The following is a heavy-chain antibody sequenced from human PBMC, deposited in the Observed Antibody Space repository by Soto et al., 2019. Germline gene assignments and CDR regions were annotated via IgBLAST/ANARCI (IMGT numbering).Heavy chain of an antibody. CDR1: GDSISSSFW. D-gene: IGHD4-17*01. Sequence: TLSLTCAVSGDSISSSFWWSWVRQPPGKGLEWIGEIYHTESTVYNPSLKSRVTISVDKSKNQFSLNLDSVTAADTAVYYCARYDFGTFDYWGRGILVTVSS. J-gene: IGHJ4*02. CDR2: IYHTEST. V-gene: IGHV4-4*02. CDR3: ARYDFGTFDY.